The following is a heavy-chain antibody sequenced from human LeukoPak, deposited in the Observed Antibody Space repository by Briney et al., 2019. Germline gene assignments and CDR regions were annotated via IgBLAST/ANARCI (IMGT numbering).Heavy chain of an antibody. CDR3: ARVGSTDAFDI. Sequence: SETLSLTCTVSGGSISSSSYYWGWIRQPPGKGLEWIGYIYYSGSTYYNPSLKSRVTISVDTSKNQFSLKLSSVTAADTAVYYCARVGSTDAFDIWGQGTMVTVSS. V-gene: IGHV4-30-4*08. J-gene: IGHJ3*02. CDR1: GGSISSSSYY. CDR2: IYYSGST. D-gene: IGHD3-10*01.